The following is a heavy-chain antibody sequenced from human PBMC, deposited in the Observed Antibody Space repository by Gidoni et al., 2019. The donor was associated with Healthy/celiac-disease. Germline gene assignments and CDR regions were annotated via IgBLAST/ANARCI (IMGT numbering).Heavy chain of an antibody. V-gene: IGHV4-61*02. CDR3: ARDRSFGVVIGYYYYGMDV. CDR2: IYTSGST. CDR1: GGSISSGSYY. Sequence: QVQLQESGPGLVKPSQTLSLTCTVSGGSISSGSYYWSWIRQPAVKGLEWIGRIYTSGSTNYNPSLKSRVTISVDTAKNQFSLKLSSVTAADTAVYYCARDRSFGVVIGYYYYGMDVWGQGTTVTVSS. J-gene: IGHJ6*02. D-gene: IGHD3-3*01.